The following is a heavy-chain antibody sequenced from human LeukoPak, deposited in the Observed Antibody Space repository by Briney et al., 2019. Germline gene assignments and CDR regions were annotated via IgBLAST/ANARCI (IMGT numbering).Heavy chain of an antibody. CDR3: RASDAQGRGFDF. J-gene: IGHJ4*02. V-gene: IGHV3-64D*06. D-gene: IGHD2-15*01. CDR2: ISSDGGST. Sequence: GGSLRLSCSASGFTFSSYAMHWVRQVPGKGLEYVAAISSDGGSTFYADSVRGRFTISRGNAKNTLYLQMSSLRAEDTAVYYYRASDAQGRGFDFWGQGTLVTVSS. CDR1: GFTFSSYA.